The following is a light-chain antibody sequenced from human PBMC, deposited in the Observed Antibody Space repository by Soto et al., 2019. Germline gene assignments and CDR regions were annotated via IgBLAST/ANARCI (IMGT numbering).Light chain of an antibody. Sequence: DMHMTQSPCTLSASVGYRVTSTCRASQSIIIWVAWYQQKPGKAPKLLIYAASNLQSGVPSRFSGSGSGTDFTLTITSLRPEDFATYWCQHSYNTPVTFGQGTRLENK. CDR1: QSIIIW. CDR3: QHSYNTPVT. CDR2: AAS. J-gene: IGKJ5*01. V-gene: IGKV1-39*01.